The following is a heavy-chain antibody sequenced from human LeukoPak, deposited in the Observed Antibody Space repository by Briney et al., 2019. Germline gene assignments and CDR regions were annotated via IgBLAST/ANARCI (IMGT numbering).Heavy chain of an antibody. CDR1: GYTFTGYY. CDR2: INPNSGGT. Sequence: GASVKVSCKASGYTFTGYYMHWVRQAPGQGLEWMGWINPNSGGTNYAQKFQGRVTMTRDTSISTAYMELSRLRSDDTAVYYCAREWGGTDYYYYMDVWGKGTTVTVSS. V-gene: IGHV1-2*02. J-gene: IGHJ6*03. CDR3: AREWGGTDYYYYMDV. D-gene: IGHD2-15*01.